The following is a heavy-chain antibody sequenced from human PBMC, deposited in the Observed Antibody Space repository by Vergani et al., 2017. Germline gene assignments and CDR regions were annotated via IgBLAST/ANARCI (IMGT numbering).Heavy chain of an antibody. D-gene: IGHD2-2*01. CDR1: GYSFTSYW. CDR2: IYPGDSDT. J-gene: IGHJ5*02. CDR3: ARVTFGVVPAAPNNWFDP. Sequence: EVQLVQSGAEVKKPGESLKISCKGSGYSFTSYWIGWVRQMPGKGLEWMGIIYPGDSDTRYSPSFQGQVTISADKSISTAYLQWSSLKASDTAMYYCARVTFGVVPAAPNNWFDPWGQGTLVTVSS. V-gene: IGHV5-51*01.